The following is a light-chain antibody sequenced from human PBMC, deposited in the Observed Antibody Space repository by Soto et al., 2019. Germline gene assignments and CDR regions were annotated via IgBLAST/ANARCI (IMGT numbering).Light chain of an antibody. J-gene: IGKJ1*01. CDR1: QSIANY. V-gene: IGKV1-39*01. Sequence: DIQMTQSPSTLSASVGDRVTITCRASQSIANYLNWYQQKPGKAPKLLIYAASTLQSGVPSKFSGSGSGTEFTLTISSLQPDDFATYYCQQYNSYSFGQGTKVDI. CDR3: QQYNSYS. CDR2: AAS.